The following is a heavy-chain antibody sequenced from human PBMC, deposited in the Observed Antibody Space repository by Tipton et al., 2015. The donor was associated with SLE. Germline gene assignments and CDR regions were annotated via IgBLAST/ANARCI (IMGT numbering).Heavy chain of an antibody. CDR1: GYTFTTYG. CDR2: IIPIFGTA. Sequence: QLMQSGAEVRKPGASVKVSCKASGYTFTTYGISWVRQAPGQGLEWMGGIIPIFGTANYAQKFQGRVTITADKSTSTAYMELSSLRSEDTAVYYCARQGYGEEYFDLWGRGTLVTVPS. D-gene: IGHD4-17*01. CDR3: ARQGYGEEYFDL. J-gene: IGHJ2*01. V-gene: IGHV1-69*06.